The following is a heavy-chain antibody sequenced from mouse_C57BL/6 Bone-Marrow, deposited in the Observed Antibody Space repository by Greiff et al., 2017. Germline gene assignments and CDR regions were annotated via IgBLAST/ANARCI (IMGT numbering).Heavy chain of an antibody. Sequence: EVKLMESGPELVKPGASVKISCKASGYSFTGYYMHWVKQSHGNILDWIGYIYPYNGVSSYNQKFKGKATLTVDKSSSTAYMELRSLTSEDSAVYYCAVGVTTAFYAMDYWGQGTSVTVSS. CDR2: IYPYNGVS. CDR3: AVGVTTAFYAMDY. J-gene: IGHJ4*01. V-gene: IGHV1-31*01. CDR1: GYSFTGYY. D-gene: IGHD1-2*01.